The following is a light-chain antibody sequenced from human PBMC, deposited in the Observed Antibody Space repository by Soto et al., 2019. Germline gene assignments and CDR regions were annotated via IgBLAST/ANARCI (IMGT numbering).Light chain of an antibody. V-gene: IGLV3-21*02. J-gene: IGLJ3*02. Sequence: SYELTQPPSVSVAPGQTATITCGGRNIGSKSVHWYQQKPGQAPVLVVFDDSDRPSGIPGRFSGSNFGETATLTISGVEAGDEADYYCQVWDRSSDHWVFGGGTKVTVL. CDR3: QVWDRSSDHWV. CDR2: DDS. CDR1: NIGSKS.